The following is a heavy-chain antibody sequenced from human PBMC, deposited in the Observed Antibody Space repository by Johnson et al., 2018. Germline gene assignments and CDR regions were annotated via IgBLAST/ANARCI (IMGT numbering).Heavy chain of an antibody. Sequence: QVQLVQSGAEVKKPGASXKVSCKASGYTFTGYYVHWVRQAPGQGLEWMAWINPNGGATNYAQKFQGRVTMTRDTSSSTAYMDLRRLRSDEPAVYYCARTEEWLRPNLYGMDVWGQGTTVIVSS. CDR3: ARTEEWLRPNLYGMDV. V-gene: IGHV1-2*02. CDR1: GYTFTGYY. CDR2: INPNGGAT. J-gene: IGHJ6*02. D-gene: IGHD5-12*01.